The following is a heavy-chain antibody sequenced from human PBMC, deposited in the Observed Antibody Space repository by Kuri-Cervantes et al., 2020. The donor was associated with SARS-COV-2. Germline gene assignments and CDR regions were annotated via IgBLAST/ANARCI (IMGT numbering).Heavy chain of an antibody. V-gene: IGHV4-59*12. CDR1: GGSISSYY. Sequence: SETLSLTCTVSGGSISSYYWSWIRQPPGKGLEWIGYIYYSGSTYYNPSLKSRVTISVDKSKNQFSLKLSSVTAADPAVYYCAGRKSFGWFDPWGQGTLVTVSS. CDR2: IYYSGST. CDR3: AGRKSFGWFDP. D-gene: IGHD3-16*01. J-gene: IGHJ5*02.